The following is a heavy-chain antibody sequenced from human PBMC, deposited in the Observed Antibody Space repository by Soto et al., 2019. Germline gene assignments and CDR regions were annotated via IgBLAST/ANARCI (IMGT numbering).Heavy chain of an antibody. CDR3: AREGSYHYFDF. CDR1: GASLSRGGYY. J-gene: IGHJ4*02. Sequence: QVQLQESGPGLVKASQTLSLTCAVSGASLSRGGYYWSWIRQRPGKGPEWIGNLYYSGSTDYNPSLKSRVKISLDTSKNQFSLRLNSMTAADTAVYFCAREGSYHYFDFWGQGTLVT. V-gene: IGHV4-31*11. CDR2: LYYSGST. D-gene: IGHD1-26*01.